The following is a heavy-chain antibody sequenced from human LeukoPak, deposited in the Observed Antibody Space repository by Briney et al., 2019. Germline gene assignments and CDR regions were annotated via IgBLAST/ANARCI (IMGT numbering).Heavy chain of an antibody. D-gene: IGHD3-22*01. CDR1: GGSISSSSYY. CDR3: ARLYYDSSGYYQICYFDY. CDR2: IYYSGST. V-gene: IGHV4-39*01. Sequence: KPSETLSLTCTVSGGSISSSSYYWGWIRQPPGKGLEWIGSIYYSGSTYYSPSLKSRVTISVDTSKNQFSLNLSSVTAADTAVYYCARLYYDSSGYYQICYFDYWGQGTLVTVSS. J-gene: IGHJ4*02.